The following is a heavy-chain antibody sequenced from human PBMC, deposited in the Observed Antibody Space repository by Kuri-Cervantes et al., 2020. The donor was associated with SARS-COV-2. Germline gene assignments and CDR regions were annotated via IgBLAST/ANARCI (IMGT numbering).Heavy chain of an antibody. J-gene: IGHJ4*02. CDR2: IHDSGST. CDR3: ARAVSRLVHPPGTFDF. D-gene: IGHD6-19*01. Sequence: SETLSLTCTVSGGSVSSGSYYWSWIWQPPGKGLEWIGDIHDSGSTNHNAFVKSRVAISLDTSKNLFSLKLTSVTAADTAIYYCARAVSRLVHPPGTFDFWGQGTLVTVSS. CDR1: GGSVSSGSYY. V-gene: IGHV4-61*03.